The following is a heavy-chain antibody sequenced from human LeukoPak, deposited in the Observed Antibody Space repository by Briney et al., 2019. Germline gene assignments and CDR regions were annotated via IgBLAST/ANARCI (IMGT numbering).Heavy chain of an antibody. CDR3: AKPDCPSTSCYTLDY. CDR2: ISGSGDST. Sequence: PGGSLRLSCAASGFTFTTYTMRWVRQAPGKGLEWVSAISGSGDSTYYADSVKGRFTISRDNSKNTLYLQMSSLRAEGSALYYRAKPDCPSTSCYTLDYWGQGTLVTVSS. D-gene: IGHD2-2*02. V-gene: IGHV3-23*01. J-gene: IGHJ4*02. CDR1: GFTFTTYT.